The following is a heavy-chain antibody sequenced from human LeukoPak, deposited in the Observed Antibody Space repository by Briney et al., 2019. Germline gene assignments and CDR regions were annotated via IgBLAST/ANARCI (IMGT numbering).Heavy chain of an antibody. D-gene: IGHD6-13*01. CDR1: GFTFSSYA. Sequence: GGSLRLSCAASGFTFSSYAMSWVRQAPGKGLEWVSAISGTGGSTYYADSVKGRLTISRDNSKNTLYLQMNSLRAEDTAIYYCVKGRSDNSSWYLGDYWGQGTLVAVSS. V-gene: IGHV3-23*01. CDR2: ISGTGGST. CDR3: VKGRSDNSSWYLGDY. J-gene: IGHJ4*02.